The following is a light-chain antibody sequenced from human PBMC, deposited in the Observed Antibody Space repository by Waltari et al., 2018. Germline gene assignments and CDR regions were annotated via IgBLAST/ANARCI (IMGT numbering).Light chain of an antibody. CDR3: QQYNSYSLLT. J-gene: IGKJ4*01. Sequence: DIQMTQSPSTLSASVADRLTITCRASQSISKCLAWYQQKPGKAPKLLIYKASTLESGVPSRFSGSGSGTEFTLTISSLQPDDFATYYCQQYNSYSLLTFGGGTKVEIK. V-gene: IGKV1-5*03. CDR2: KAS. CDR1: QSISKC.